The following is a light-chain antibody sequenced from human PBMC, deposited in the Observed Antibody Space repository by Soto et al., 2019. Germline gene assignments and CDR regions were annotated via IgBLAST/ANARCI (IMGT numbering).Light chain of an antibody. Sequence: EVVLTQSPATLSLSPGEGATLSCRASQSIGNYLAWYQQKPGQAPRLLIYATSNRATGIPARFSGSGSGTDFTLTISSLEPEDFVTYYCLQHHSYPWTFGQGTKVEIK. V-gene: IGKV3-11*01. J-gene: IGKJ1*01. CDR3: LQHHSYPWT. CDR1: QSIGNY. CDR2: ATS.